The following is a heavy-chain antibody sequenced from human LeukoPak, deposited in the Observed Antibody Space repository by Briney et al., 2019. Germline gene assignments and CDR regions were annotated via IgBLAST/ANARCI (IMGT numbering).Heavy chain of an antibody. Sequence: GGSLKLSCAASGFTFSGSTMHWVRQASGKGLEWVGRVGNKASSYATAYAASVKGRFTISRDDSKNTAYLQMNSLKTEDTAVYYCTRSLNWIRDYWGQGTLVTVSS. CDR3: TRSLNWIRDY. J-gene: IGHJ4*02. CDR2: VGNKASSYAT. D-gene: IGHD1-20*01. CDR1: GFTFSGST. V-gene: IGHV3-73*01.